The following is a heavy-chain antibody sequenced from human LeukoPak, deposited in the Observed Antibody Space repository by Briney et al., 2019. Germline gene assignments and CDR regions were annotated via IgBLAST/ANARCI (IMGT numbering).Heavy chain of an antibody. Sequence: SETLPLTCTVSGDSISSYYWSWIRQPPGKGLEWIGYMYYSGSTNYNPSLKSRVTISVDTSKNQFSLKLSSVTAADTAVYYCAGAYCGGDCYSGRAFDIWGQGTMVTVSS. J-gene: IGHJ3*02. CDR3: AGAYCGGDCYSGRAFDI. V-gene: IGHV4-59*01. CDR1: GDSISSYY. CDR2: MYYSGST. D-gene: IGHD2-21*02.